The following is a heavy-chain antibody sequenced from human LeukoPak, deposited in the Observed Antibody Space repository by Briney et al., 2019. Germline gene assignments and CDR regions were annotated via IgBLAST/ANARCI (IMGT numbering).Heavy chain of an antibody. CDR2: IRYDGSNK. V-gene: IGHV3-30*02. CDR3: AKEEVVPAAYYFDY. CDR1: GFTFSSYG. Sequence: QPGGSLRLSCAASGFTFSSYGMHWVRQAPGKGLEWVAFIRYDGSNKYYADSVKGRFTISRDNSKNTLYLQMNSLRAEDTAVYYCAKEEVVPAAYYFDYWGQGTLVTVSS. D-gene: IGHD2-2*01. J-gene: IGHJ4*02.